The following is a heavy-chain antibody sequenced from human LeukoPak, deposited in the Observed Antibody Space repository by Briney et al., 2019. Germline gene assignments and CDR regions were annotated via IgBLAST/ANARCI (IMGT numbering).Heavy chain of an antibody. CDR3: ARHGHGAKFDY. CDR2: ISYGGTT. Sequence: SETPSLTCTVSGGSVTSYGYYWGWIRQPPGKGLEWIGSISYGGTTYFNPSLQSRVTISVDTSKNQFSLNLGSVTAADTALYYCARHGHGAKFDYWGQGTLVTASS. D-gene: IGHD4-17*01. CDR1: GGSVTSYGYY. V-gene: IGHV4-39*01. J-gene: IGHJ4*02.